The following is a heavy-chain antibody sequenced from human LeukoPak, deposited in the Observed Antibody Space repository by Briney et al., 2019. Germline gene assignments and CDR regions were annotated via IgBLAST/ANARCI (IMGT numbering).Heavy chain of an antibody. CDR1: GYTFSTYT. D-gene: IGHD5-24*01. CDR3: AREIDRDDYNRFFDY. J-gene: IGHJ4*02. V-gene: IGHV1-3*01. CDR2: INAGNGDT. Sequence: GASVKVSCKTSGYTFSTYTMHWVRQAPGQRLEWMGWINAGNGDTKYSQKFQGRVTITRDTSASTAYMEVSSLRCEDTAVYYCAREIDRDDYNRFFDYWGQGTLVTVSS.